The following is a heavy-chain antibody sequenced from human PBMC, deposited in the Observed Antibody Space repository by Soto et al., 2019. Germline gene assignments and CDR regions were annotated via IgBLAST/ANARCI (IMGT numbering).Heavy chain of an antibody. D-gene: IGHD3-16*02. CDR2: INSDGSST. CDR3: ARDVTPVDDYVWGSYRSRGMDV. V-gene: IGHV3-74*01. J-gene: IGHJ6*02. Sequence: QAGGSLRLSCAASGFTFSSYWMHWVRQAPGKGLVWVSRINSDGSSTSYADSVKGRFTISRDNAKNTLYLQMNSLRAEDTAVYYCARDVTPVDDYVWGSYRSRGMDVWGQGTTVTVSS. CDR1: GFTFSSYW.